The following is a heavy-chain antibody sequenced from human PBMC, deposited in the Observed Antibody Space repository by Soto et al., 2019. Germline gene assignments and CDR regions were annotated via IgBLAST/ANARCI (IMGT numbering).Heavy chain of an antibody. V-gene: IGHV3-30-3*01. D-gene: IGHD3-9*01. CDR1: EFTFSTFA. J-gene: IGHJ4*02. CDR2: ISKDGHDE. Sequence: GGSLRLSCAVSEFTFSTFAMHWVRQAPGKGLEWVAGISKDGHDEFYADSVKGRFTISRDNSKNTLYLQISSLEPEDTAVYFCATGGILTPGQRGLCDYWGQGTLVTVSS. CDR3: ATGGILTPGQRGLCDY.